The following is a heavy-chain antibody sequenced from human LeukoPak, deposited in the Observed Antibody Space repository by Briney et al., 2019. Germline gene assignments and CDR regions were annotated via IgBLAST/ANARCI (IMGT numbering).Heavy chain of an antibody. CDR3: ARELPRWYFDY. CDR1: GYTFTDYY. J-gene: IGHJ4*02. D-gene: IGHD2-15*01. Sequence: ASVKVSCKASGYTFTDYYMHWVRQAPGQGLEWMGWINPNSGGTNYAQKFQGRVTMTRDTSISTAYMELSRLRSDDTAVHYCARELPRWYFDYWGQGTLVTVSS. V-gene: IGHV1-2*02. CDR2: INPNSGGT.